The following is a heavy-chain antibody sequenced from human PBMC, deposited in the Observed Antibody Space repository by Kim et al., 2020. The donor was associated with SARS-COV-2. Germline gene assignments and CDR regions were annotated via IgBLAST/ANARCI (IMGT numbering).Heavy chain of an antibody. CDR1: GYTFTSYG. D-gene: IGHD6-13*01. Sequence: ASVKVSCKASGYTFTSYGISWVRQAPGQGLEWMGWISAYNGNTNYAQKLQGRVTMTTDTSTSTAYMELRSLRSDDTAVYYCASPFGIAAAGNSDYWGQGTLVTVSS. V-gene: IGHV1-18*04. CDR3: ASPFGIAAAGNSDY. CDR2: ISAYNGNT. J-gene: IGHJ4*02.